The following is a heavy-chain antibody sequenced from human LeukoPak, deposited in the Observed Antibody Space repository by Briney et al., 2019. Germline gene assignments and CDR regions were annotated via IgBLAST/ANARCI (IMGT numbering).Heavy chain of an antibody. Sequence: GRSLRLSCAASGFTFSSYAMPWVRQAPGKGLEWVAVISYDGSNKYYADSVKGRFTISRDNSKNTLYLQMNSLRAEDTAVYYCTTDLSYYYDSSGYYPFDYWGQGTLVTVSS. J-gene: IGHJ4*02. D-gene: IGHD3-22*01. CDR3: TTDLSYYYDSSGYYPFDY. CDR1: GFTFSSYA. V-gene: IGHV3-30-3*01. CDR2: ISYDGSNK.